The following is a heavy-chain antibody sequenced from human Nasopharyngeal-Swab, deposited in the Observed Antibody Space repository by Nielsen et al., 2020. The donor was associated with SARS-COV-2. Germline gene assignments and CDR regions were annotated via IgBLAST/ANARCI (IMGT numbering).Heavy chain of an antibody. CDR2: IYTSGST. V-gene: IGHV4-61*02. CDR3: ARDWWGGGMDV. CDR1: GGSISSGRYY. D-gene: IGHD2-15*01. J-gene: IGHJ6*02. Sequence: SETLSLTCTVSGGSISSGRYYWSWNRQPAGKGLEWIGRIYTSGSTNYNPSLKRRGTISVDTSKNQFSLKLSSVTAADTAVYYCARDWWGGGMDVWGQGTTVTVSS.